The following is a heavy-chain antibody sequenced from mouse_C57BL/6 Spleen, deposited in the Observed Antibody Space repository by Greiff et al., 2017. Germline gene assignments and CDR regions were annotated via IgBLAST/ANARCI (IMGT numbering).Heavy chain of an antibody. Sequence: DVKLQESGAELVKPGASVKLSCTASGFNIKDYYMHWVKQRTEQGLEWLGRIDPEDGETKYAPKFQGKATITADTSSNTAYLQLSSLTSEDTAGYYCASPHYYGSSYGNFGVWGTGTTVTVSS. CDR1: GFNIKDYY. CDR2: IDPEDGET. D-gene: IGHD1-1*01. J-gene: IGHJ1*03. V-gene: IGHV14-2*01. CDR3: ASPHYYGSSYGNFGV.